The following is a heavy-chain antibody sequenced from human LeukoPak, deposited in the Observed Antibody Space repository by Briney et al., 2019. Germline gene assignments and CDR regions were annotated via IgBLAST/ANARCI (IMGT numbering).Heavy chain of an antibody. CDR2: IYHSGST. J-gene: IGHJ5*02. V-gene: IGHV4-38-2*02. CDR3: ARDYGSGSYYYNWFDP. Sequence: PSETLSFTCAVPGYSISSGYYWGWIRQPPGKGLEWIGSIYHSGSTYYNPSLKSRVTISVDTSKNQFSLKLSSVTAADTAVYYCARDYGSGSYYYNWFDPWGQGTLVTVSS. D-gene: IGHD3-10*01. CDR1: GYSISSGYY.